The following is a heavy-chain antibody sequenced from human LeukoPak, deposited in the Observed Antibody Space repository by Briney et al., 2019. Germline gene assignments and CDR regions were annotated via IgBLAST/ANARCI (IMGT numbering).Heavy chain of an antibody. Sequence: SETLSLTCVVSGGSVSGYYWGWIRQPPGRGLEWIGYVYYSGSTNYNPSSKSRITISVDTSRNQFSLQLSSVTAADTAVYYCARIHRYCSGGACYVLDNWGQGTLVAVSS. D-gene: IGHD2-15*01. J-gene: IGHJ4*02. CDR1: GGSVSGYY. V-gene: IGHV4-59*02. CDR2: VYYSGST. CDR3: ARIHRYCSGGACYVLDN.